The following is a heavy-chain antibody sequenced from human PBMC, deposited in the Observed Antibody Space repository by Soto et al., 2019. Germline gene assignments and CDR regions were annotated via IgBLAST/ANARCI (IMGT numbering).Heavy chain of an antibody. CDR1: GGSISSGDYY. V-gene: IGHV4-30-4*01. CDR2: IYHSGST. D-gene: IGHD1-1*01. Sequence: LSLTCTVSGGSISSGDYYWSWIRQPPGKGLEWIGYIYHSGSTYYNPSLKSRVTISVDTSKNQFSLKLSSVTAADTAVYYCARIGLERQYYFDYWGKGTLVTVSS. J-gene: IGHJ4*02. CDR3: ARIGLERQYYFDY.